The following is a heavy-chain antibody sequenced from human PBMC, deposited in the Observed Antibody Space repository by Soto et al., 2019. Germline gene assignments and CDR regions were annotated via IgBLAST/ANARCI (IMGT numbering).Heavy chain of an antibody. V-gene: IGHV3-33*01. CDR2: IWYDGSNK. D-gene: IGHD2-15*01. CDR3: ARDWSVVVAQYYFDY. J-gene: IGHJ4*02. Sequence: GGSLRLSCAASGFTFSSYGMHWVRQAPGKGLEWVAVIWYDGSNKYYADSVKGRFTISRDNSKNTLYLKMNSLRAEDTAVYYCARDWSVVVAQYYFDYWGQGTLVTVSS. CDR1: GFTFSSYG.